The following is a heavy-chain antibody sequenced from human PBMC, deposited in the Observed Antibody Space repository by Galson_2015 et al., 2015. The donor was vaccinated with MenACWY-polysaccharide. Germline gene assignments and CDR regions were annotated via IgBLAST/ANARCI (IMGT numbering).Heavy chain of an antibody. CDR2: IQYDGSKI. CDR1: GSRFSNSG. J-gene: IGHJ3*02. CDR3: AREGSRIVFHAFDT. V-gene: IGHV3-33*01. D-gene: IGHD6-13*01. Sequence: LRLSCAVSGSRFSNSGMHWVRQAPGKGLEWVAVIQYDGSKILYADSVKGRFTISRDNSKNTLFLEMNSLGAEDTAVYYCAREGSRIVFHAFDTWGQGTMVTVSS.